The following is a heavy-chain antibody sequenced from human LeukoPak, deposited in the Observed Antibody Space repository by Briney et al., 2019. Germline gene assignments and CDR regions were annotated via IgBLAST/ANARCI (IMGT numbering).Heavy chain of an antibody. CDR3: ARDYDILTGYYYYGMDV. Sequence: GGSLRLSCAASGFTFSSYSMNWVRQAPGKGLEWVSSISSSSSYIYYADSVKGRFTTSRDNAKNSLYLQMNSLRAEDTAVYYCARDYDILTGYYYYGMDVWGQGTTVTVSS. V-gene: IGHV3-21*01. D-gene: IGHD3-9*01. CDR2: ISSSSSYI. J-gene: IGHJ6*02. CDR1: GFTFSSYS.